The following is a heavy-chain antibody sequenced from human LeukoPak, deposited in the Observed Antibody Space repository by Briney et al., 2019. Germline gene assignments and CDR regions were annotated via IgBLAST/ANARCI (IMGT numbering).Heavy chain of an antibody. J-gene: IGHJ4*02. D-gene: IGHD6-13*01. CDR2: IRSKANSYAT. CDR1: GFTLSGSA. Sequence: GGSLRLSCAASGFTLSGSAMHWVRQASGKGLEWVGRIRSKANSYATAYAASVKGRFTISRDDSKNTAYLQMNSLKPEDTAVYYCTSSAAGQRGGYWGQGTLVTVSS. V-gene: IGHV3-73*01. CDR3: TSSAAGQRGGY.